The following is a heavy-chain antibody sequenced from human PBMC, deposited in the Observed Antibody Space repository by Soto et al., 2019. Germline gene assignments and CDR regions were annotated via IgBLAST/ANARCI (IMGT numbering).Heavy chain of an antibody. CDR3: ARGRYSPAPYYYYGMDV. V-gene: IGHV4-34*01. D-gene: IGHD1-20*01. J-gene: IGHJ6*02. CDR1: GGSFSGYY. Sequence: SETLSLTCAVYGGSFSGYYWSWIRQPPGKGLEWIGEINHSGSTNYNPSLKSRVTISVDTSKNQFSLKLSSVTAADTAVYYCARGRYSPAPYYYYGMDVWGQGTTVTVSS. CDR2: INHSGST.